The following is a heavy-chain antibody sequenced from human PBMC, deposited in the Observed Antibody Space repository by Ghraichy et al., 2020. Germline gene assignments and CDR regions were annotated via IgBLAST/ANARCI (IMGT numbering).Heavy chain of an antibody. CDR1: GGSISSNSYY. Sequence: SETLSLTCPVSGGSISSNSYYWDWIRQPPGKGLEWIGSIYYRWNTYYNPSLKSRVTISVDTSKTQFSLNLSSVTAADAAVYYCARRARTYFDYWGPGTLVPVSS. J-gene: IGHJ4*02. CDR3: ARRARTYFDY. CDR2: IYYRWNT. V-gene: IGHV4-39*01.